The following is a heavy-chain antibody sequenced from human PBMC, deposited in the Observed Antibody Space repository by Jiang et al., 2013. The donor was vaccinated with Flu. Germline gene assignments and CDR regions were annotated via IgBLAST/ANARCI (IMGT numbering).Heavy chain of an antibody. V-gene: IGHV1-46*03. Sequence: YYMHWVRQAPRTRDVEWMGIINPSGGSTSYAQKFQGRVTMTRDTSTSTVYMELSSLRSEDTAVYYCARPKAGTGWYFDLWGRGTLVTVSS. CDR3: ARPKAGTGWYFDL. CDR1: YY. CDR2: INPSGGST. D-gene: IGHD6-19*01. J-gene: IGHJ2*01.